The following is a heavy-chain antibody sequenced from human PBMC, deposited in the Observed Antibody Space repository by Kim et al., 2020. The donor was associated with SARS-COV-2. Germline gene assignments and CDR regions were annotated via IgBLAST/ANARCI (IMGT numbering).Heavy chain of an antibody. D-gene: IGHD5-12*01. CDR1: GFTFSSYG. V-gene: IGHV3-30*18. CDR3: AKDDIVATIYVYYGMDV. Sequence: GGSLRLSCAASGFTFSSYGMHWVRQAPGKGLEWVAIISYDGSNTYYADSVKGRFTVSRDNSKNTLYLQMNSLRAEDTAVYYCAKDDIVATIYVYYGMDVWGQGTTVTVSS. J-gene: IGHJ6*02. CDR2: ISYDGSNT.